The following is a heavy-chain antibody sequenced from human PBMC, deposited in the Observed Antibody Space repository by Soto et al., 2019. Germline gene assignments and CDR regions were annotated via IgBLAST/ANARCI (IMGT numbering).Heavy chain of an antibody. V-gene: IGHV1-69*02. D-gene: IGHD6-19*01. CDR3: ASLPVADVVFDI. CDR2: IIPILGIA. CDR1: GGTFSSYT. J-gene: IGHJ3*02. Sequence: QVQLVQSGAEVKKPGSSVKVSCKASGGTFSSYTISWVRQAPGQGLEWMGRIIPILGIAKYAQKFQGRVTITADKSTSTAYMELSSLRSEDTAVYYCASLPVADVVFDIWGQGTMVTVSS.